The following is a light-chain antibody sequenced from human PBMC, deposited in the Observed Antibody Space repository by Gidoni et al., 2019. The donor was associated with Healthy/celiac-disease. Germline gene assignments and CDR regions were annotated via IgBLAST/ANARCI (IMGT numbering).Light chain of an antibody. CDR1: QGISSY. J-gene: IGKJ2*01. V-gene: IGKV1-8*01. CDR2: AAS. Sequence: AIRMTQSPSSFSASTGDRVTITCRASQGISSYLAWYQQKPGKAPKLLIYAASTLQSGVQLRFSGSGSGTDFTLTISCLQSEDFATYYCQQYYSYPPRYTFGQGTQLEIK. CDR3: QQYYSYPPRYT.